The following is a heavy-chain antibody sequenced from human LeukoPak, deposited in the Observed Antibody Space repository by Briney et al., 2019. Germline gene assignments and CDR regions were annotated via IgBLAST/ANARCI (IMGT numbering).Heavy chain of an antibody. CDR1: GGSFSGYY. CDR3: ARGVGFVKIDY. Sequence: PSETLSLTCAVYGGSFSGYYWSWIRQPPGKGLEWIGEINPSGRTNYNPSLKSRVTISVDTSKNQSSLKLTSVTAADTAIYYCARGVGFVKIDYWGQGTLVTVSS. D-gene: IGHD3-10*01. J-gene: IGHJ4*02. V-gene: IGHV4-34*01. CDR2: INPSGRT.